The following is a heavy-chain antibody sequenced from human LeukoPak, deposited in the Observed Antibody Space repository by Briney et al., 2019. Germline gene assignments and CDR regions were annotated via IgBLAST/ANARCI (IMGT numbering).Heavy chain of an antibody. J-gene: IGHJ4*02. V-gene: IGHV4-39*07. CDR2: IDYSGNT. CDR1: GVSISSSGYY. Sequence: SETLSLTCTVSGVSISSSGYYWGWIRQPPGKGLEWIGSIDYSGNTFYIPSLKSRLTISPDTSNNQYSLQLSSVTAADTAMYYCARDKGHFDVDYWGQGILVTVSS. D-gene: IGHD3-9*01. CDR3: ARDKGHFDVDY.